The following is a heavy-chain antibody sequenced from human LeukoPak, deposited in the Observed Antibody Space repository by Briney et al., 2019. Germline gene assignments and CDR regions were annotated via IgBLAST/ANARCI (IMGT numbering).Heavy chain of an antibody. Sequence: GGSLRLSCSASGFTLSSYWMHWVRQAPGKGLVWVSRINSDGNSTSSADSEKGRFTTCHDNAKNTPYVEICDLSADDPVVYYGSTGAGHAFDIWGRGTVVTVSS. D-gene: IGHD1-14*01. CDR3: STGAGHAFDI. CDR2: INSDGNST. J-gene: IGHJ3*02. CDR1: GFTLSSYW. V-gene: IGHV3-74*01.